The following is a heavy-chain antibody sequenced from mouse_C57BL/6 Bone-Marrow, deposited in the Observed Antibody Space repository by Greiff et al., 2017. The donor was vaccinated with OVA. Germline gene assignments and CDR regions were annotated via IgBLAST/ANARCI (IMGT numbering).Heavy chain of an antibody. J-gene: IGHJ4*01. Sequence: VKLVESGPGLVQPSQSLSITCTVSGFSLTSYGVHWVRQSPGKGLEWLGVIWRGGSTDYNAAFMSRLSITKDNSKSQVFFKMNSLQADDTAIYYCAKNGEGYYAMDYWGQGTSVTVSS. CDR3: AKNGEGYYAMDY. V-gene: IGHV2-5*01. CDR2: IWRGGST. CDR1: GFSLTSYG.